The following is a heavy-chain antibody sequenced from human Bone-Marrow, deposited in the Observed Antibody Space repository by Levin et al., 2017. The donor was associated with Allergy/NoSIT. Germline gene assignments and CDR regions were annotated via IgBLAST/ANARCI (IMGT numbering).Heavy chain of an antibody. V-gene: IGHV3-66*01. CDR1: GFTVSNNY. CDR3: ARDRGGERSGWYY. CDR2: IYSGGST. J-gene: IGHJ4*02. D-gene: IGHD6-19*01. Sequence: PGASVKVSCAASGFTVSNNYVTWVRQAPGKGLEWVSLIYSGGSTYYADSVKARFTISRDNSKNTVYLQMNSLRAEDTAVYYCARDRGGERSGWYYWGQGTLVTVSS.